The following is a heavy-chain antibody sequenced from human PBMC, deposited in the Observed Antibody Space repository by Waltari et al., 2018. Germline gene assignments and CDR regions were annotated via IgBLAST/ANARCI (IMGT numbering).Heavy chain of an antibody. CDR1: GFTYSNHW. CDR3: ARLAPKTYRSPVPGRDYYYGLDV. Sequence: EEQLVESGGGLVQPGDSLRLSCAASGFTYSNHWMHWVRQAPGKGLVWVSRINGDGSTSNYADAVKVRFTISRDNTKKTLYLQMKRLRVEDTAVYYCARLAPKTYRSPVPGRDYYYGLDVWGQGTTVTVSS. J-gene: IGHJ6*02. CDR2: INGDGSTS. D-gene: IGHD6-13*01. V-gene: IGHV3-74*01.